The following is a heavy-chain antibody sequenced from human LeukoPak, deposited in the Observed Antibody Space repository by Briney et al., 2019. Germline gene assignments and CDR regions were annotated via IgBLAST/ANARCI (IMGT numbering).Heavy chain of an antibody. D-gene: IGHD3-10*01. J-gene: IGHJ3*02. CDR1: GYSISSGYY. V-gene: IGHV4-38-2*01. Sequence: SETLSLTCAVSGYSISSGYYWGWIRQPPGKGLEWIGSIYHSGSTYYNPSLKSRVTISVDTSKNQFSLKLSSVTAADTAVYYCARSLILWFGGPDAFDIWGQGTMVTASS. CDR2: IYHSGST. CDR3: ARSLILWFGGPDAFDI.